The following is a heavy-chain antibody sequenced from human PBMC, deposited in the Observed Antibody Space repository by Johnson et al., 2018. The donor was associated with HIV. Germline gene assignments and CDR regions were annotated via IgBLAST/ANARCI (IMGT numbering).Heavy chain of an antibody. Sequence: VQLVESGGGLVQPGGSLRLSSAASGFTFNNYVMTWVRQAPGKGLEWVSGISGSDFGPYYADSVRGRFTISRDNSKNTLYLQMNSLRAEDTAVYYCAKGLGGAFDIWGQGTMVTVSS. CDR3: AKGLGGAFDI. D-gene: IGHD3-16*01. J-gene: IGHJ3*02. CDR1: GFTFNNYV. V-gene: IGHV3-23*04. CDR2: ISGSDFGP.